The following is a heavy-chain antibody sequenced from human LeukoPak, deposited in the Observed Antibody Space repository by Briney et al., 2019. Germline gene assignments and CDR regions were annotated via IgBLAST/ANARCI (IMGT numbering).Heavy chain of an antibody. V-gene: IGHV4-4*02. D-gene: IGHD6-19*01. Sequence: SGTLSLTCAVSGGSISSSNWWSWVRQPPGKGLEWIGEIYHSGSTNYNPSLKSRVTISVGKSKNQFSLKLSSVTAADTAVYYCARVGSSGWNYYYYGMDVWGQGTTVTVSS. J-gene: IGHJ6*02. CDR2: IYHSGST. CDR3: ARVGSSGWNYYYYGMDV. CDR1: GGSISSSNW.